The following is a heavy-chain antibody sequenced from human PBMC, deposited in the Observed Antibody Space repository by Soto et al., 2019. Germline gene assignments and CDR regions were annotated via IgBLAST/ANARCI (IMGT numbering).Heavy chain of an antibody. D-gene: IGHD3-22*01. CDR3: ARPRYDGSGTPFDH. CDR1: GFTFRSYW. CDR2: INGDGSTA. V-gene: IGHV3-74*01. Sequence: PGGSLRLSCVASGFTFRSYWMHGVRQVPGKGLVWVSSINGDGSTATCADSVKGRFIISRDNAKNILYLQMNSLTAEDTAVYYCARPRYDGSGTPFDHWGQGTLVTVSS. J-gene: IGHJ4*02.